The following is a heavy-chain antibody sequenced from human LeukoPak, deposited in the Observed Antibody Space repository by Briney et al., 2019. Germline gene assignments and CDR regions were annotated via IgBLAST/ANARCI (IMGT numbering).Heavy chain of an antibody. J-gene: IGHJ4*02. V-gene: IGHV4-59*04. CDR3: ARGMAVPAAYY. CDR2: LYYGGNT. CDR1: GVSMTTYY. D-gene: IGHD2-2*01. Sequence: SETLSLTCTVSGVSMTTYYWSWIRQPPGKGLEWIGSLYYGGNTYYNPSLKSRVTIYVDTSKNHFSLELSSVTAADTAVYYCARGMAVPAAYYWGQGTLVTVSS.